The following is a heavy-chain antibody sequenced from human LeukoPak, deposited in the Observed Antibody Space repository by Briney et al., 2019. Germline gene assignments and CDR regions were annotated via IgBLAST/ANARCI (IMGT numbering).Heavy chain of an antibody. CDR2: ISAGGGSA. J-gene: IGHJ4*02. D-gene: IGHD2/OR15-2a*01. CDR3: ANLYAPGDY. CDR1: GFTFSSFA. Sequence: GGSLRLSCAASGFTFSSFATSWVRQAPGKGLEWVSAISAGGGSAYYADSVKGRFTISRDNSKNTLYLQMNSLSAEDTAVYYCANLYAPGDYWGQGTLVTVSS. V-gene: IGHV3-23*01.